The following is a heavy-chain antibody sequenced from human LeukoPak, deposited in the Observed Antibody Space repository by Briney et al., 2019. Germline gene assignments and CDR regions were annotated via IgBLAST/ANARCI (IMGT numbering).Heavy chain of an antibody. V-gene: IGHV4-59*11. CDR1: GGSISSHF. J-gene: IGHJ5*02. CDR3: ARDFLECSRASCLNWFDP. D-gene: IGHD2-2*01. Sequence: SETLSLTCTVSGGSISSHFWTWIRQPPGKGLEWIRDIYYSGTTNYNPSLKSRVSKSVDTSKNEFSLRLSSVTAADTAVYYCARDFLECSRASCLNWFDPWGQGTLLTVSS. CDR2: IYYSGTT.